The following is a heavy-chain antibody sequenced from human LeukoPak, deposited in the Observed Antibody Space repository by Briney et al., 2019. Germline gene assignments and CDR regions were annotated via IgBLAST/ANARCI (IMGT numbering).Heavy chain of an antibody. V-gene: IGHV3-21*01. D-gene: IGHD2-2*01. CDR1: GFTFSSYS. CDR2: ISSSSSYI. J-gene: IGHJ4*02. CDR3: ARVICSSTSCYLAPFDY. Sequence: PGGSLRLSCAASGFTFSSYSMNWVRQAPGKGLEWVSSISSSSSYIYYADSVKGRFTISRDNAKNSLYLQMNSLRAEDTAVYYCARVICSSTSCYLAPFDYWGQGTLVTVSS.